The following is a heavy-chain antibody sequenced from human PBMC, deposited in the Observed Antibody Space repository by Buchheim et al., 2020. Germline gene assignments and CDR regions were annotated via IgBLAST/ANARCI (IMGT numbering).Heavy chain of an antibody. D-gene: IGHD3-10*01. CDR1: GGSFNGYY. CDR3: AREGVGRDSWFEFRRSFDY. V-gene: IGHV4-34*01. Sequence: QVQLQQWGAGLLKSSETLSLTCGVYGGSFNGYYWSWLRQAPGKGLEWIAGINHSRISNYNPSLRSRVTVSADTSKKQVSPKVNSVTAADTAVYYCAREGVGRDSWFEFRRSFDYWGQG. J-gene: IGHJ4*02. CDR2: INHSRIS.